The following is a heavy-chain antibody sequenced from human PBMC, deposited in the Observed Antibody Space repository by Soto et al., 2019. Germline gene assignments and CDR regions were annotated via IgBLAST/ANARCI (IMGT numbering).Heavy chain of an antibody. CDR2: ISRRGGRT. J-gene: IGHJ6*01. V-gene: IGHV3-23*01. CDR3: AKVSTVTTGRL. Sequence: GWSMRITCAASAFTFRSTATSWTRQAPGKGLEWVSAISRRGGRTYYAHSVXGRFTLSRDNHKNTLYLQMNSLRAEDTAVEDGAKVSTVTTGRLWGPGPPVNLSS. CDR1: AFTFRSTA. D-gene: IGHD4-17*01.